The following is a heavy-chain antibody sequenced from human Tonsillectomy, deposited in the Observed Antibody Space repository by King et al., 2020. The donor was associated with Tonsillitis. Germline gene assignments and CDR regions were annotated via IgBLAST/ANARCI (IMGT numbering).Heavy chain of an antibody. D-gene: IGHD4/OR15-4a*01. CDR2: INHSGST. CDR3: ARRLWSSGLSI. CDR1: GGSFSGYY. Sequence: VQLQQWGAGLLKPSETLSLTCAVYGGSFSGYYWSWIRQPPGKGLEWIGEINHSGSTNYNPSLKSRVTISVDTSKNQFSLKLSSVTAADTAVYYCARRLWSSGLSIWGQGTMVTVSS. V-gene: IGHV4-34*01. J-gene: IGHJ3*02.